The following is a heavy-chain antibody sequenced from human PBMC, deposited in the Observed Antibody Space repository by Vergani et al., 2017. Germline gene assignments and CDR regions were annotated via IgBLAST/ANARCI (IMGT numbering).Heavy chain of an antibody. CDR2: IYSGGST. CDR1: GFTVSSNY. Sequence: EVQLLESGGGLVQPGGSLRLSCAASGFTVSSNYMSWVRQAPGKGLEWVSVIYSGGSTYYADSVKGRFTISRDNSKNTLYLQMNSLRAEDTAVYYCAKWGGTTRAYFDYWGQGTLVTVSS. V-gene: IGHV3-53*01. CDR3: AKWGGTTRAYFDY. J-gene: IGHJ4*02. D-gene: IGHD4-17*01.